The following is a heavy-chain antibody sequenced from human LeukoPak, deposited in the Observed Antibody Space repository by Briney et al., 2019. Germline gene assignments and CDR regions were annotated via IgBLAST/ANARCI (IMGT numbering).Heavy chain of an antibody. CDR2: ISISGGTT. D-gene: IGHD4-17*01. J-gene: IGHJ4*02. CDR1: GFAFSNHA. CDR3: ANEIRPNDY. V-gene: IGHV3-23*01. Sequence: GGSLRLSCTASGFAFSNHAMSWVSQAPGKGLEWVSSISISGGTTYYADSVKGRFTISRENSKSTLYLQMNSLRADDTAVYYCANEIRPNDYWGQGTLVTVSS.